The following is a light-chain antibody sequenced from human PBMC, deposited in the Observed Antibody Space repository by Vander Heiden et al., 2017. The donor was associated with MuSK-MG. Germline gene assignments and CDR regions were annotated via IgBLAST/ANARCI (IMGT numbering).Light chain of an antibody. CDR3: QQYDKLPGVT. CDR2: DAS. V-gene: IGKV1-33*01. Sequence: DIQMTQSPSSLSASVGARVTITCQASQDISNYLKWYQQKPGKAPKLLIYDASNLETGAPSRFSGSGSGTDFTFTISSLQPEDIATYYCQQYDKLPGVTFGPGTKVDIK. CDR1: QDISNY. J-gene: IGKJ3*01.